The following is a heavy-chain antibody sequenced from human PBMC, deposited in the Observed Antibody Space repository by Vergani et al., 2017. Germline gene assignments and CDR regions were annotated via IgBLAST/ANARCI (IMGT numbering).Heavy chain of an antibody. V-gene: IGHV3-33*01. D-gene: IGHD6-19*01. CDR2: IWYDGSNK. CDR1: GFTFSSYG. CDR3: ARDTREQWLVHGFDY. Sequence: QVQLVESGGGVVKPGRSLRLSCAASGFTFSSYGMHWVRQAPGKGLEWVAVIWYDGSNKYYADSVKGRFTISRDNSKNTLYLQMNSLRAEDTAVYYCARDTREQWLVHGFDYWGQGTLVTVSS. J-gene: IGHJ4*02.